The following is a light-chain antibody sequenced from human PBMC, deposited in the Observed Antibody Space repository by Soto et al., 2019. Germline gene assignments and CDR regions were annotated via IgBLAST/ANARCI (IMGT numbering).Light chain of an antibody. J-gene: IGKJ1*01. CDR2: KAS. CDR3: QQSHRYPWT. CDR1: QTMSDW. V-gene: IGKV1-5*03. Sequence: DIQMTQSPSTLSASVGDTVTISCRASQTMSDWLAWYQQKAGKAPKLLIFKASRLESGVPSRFSGSGSGTECTLTISSRQRDDVATYYCQQSHRYPWTFDQGTKVEIK.